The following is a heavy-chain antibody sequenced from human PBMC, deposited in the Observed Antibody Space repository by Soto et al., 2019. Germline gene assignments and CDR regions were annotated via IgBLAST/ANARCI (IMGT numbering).Heavy chain of an antibody. V-gene: IGHV3-48*01. Sequence: PGGSLRLSCAASGFTFISYSMNWVRQAPWKGLEWVSYISSSSSTIYYADSVKGRFTISRDNAKNSLYLQMNSLRAEDTAVYYCARDFSPNWNLFYFDYWGQRTLVTVSS. J-gene: IGHJ4*02. D-gene: IGHD1-20*01. CDR1: GFTFISYS. CDR2: ISSSSSTI. CDR3: ARDFSPNWNLFYFDY.